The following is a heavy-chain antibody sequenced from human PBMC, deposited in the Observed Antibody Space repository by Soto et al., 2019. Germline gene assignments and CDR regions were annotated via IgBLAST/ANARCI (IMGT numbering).Heavy chain of an antibody. V-gene: IGHV1-69*12. D-gene: IGHD2-8*02. Sequence: QVQLVQSGAEVKKPGSSVKVSCKASGGTFSSYAISWVRQAPGQGLEWMGGIIPIFGTANYAQKFQGRVTITADESTSTAFMEMSSLRSEDTAVYYCASGKMSGAPKEYFQHWGQGTLVTVSS. CDR2: IIPIFGTA. CDR1: GGTFSSYA. CDR3: ASGKMSGAPKEYFQH. J-gene: IGHJ1*01.